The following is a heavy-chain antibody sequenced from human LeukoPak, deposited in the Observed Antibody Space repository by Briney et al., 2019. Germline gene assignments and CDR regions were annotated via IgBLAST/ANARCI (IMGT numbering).Heavy chain of an antibody. J-gene: IGHJ4*02. CDR3: ARDFDYYDDSGYQTYYFDY. CDR2: ISSSGSTI. D-gene: IGHD3-22*01. CDR1: GFTASSNS. Sequence: GGSLRLSCTVSGFTASSNSMSWIRQAPGKGLEWASYISSSGSTIFYADSVKGRFTISRDNAKNSLYLQMNSLRAEDTAVYYCARDFDYYDDSGYQTYYFDYWGQGTLVTVSS. V-gene: IGHV3-11*01.